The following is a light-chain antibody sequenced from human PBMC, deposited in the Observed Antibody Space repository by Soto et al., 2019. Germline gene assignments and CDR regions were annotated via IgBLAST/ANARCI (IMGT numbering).Light chain of an antibody. J-gene: IGKJ5*01. CDR3: QQYGSSPT. CDR1: QSVSSSY. CDR2: GAS. V-gene: IGKV3-20*01. Sequence: EIVLTHSPGTLSLSPGERATLSCSASQSVSSSYLAWYQQKPGQAPRLLIYGASSRATGIPDRFSGSGSGTDFTLTISRLEPEDFAVYYCQQYGSSPTFGQGTRLEIK.